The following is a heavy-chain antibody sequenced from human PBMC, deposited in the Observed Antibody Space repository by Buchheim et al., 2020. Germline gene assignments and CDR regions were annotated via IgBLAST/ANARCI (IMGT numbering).Heavy chain of an antibody. CDR2: ISYDGSNK. V-gene: IGHV3-30*03. CDR1: GFTFSSYG. CDR3: ATSPEWLLLPNY. J-gene: IGHJ4*02. D-gene: IGHD3-22*01. Sequence: QVQLVESGGGVVQPGRSLRLSCAASGFTFSSYGMHWVRQAPGKGLEWVAVISYDGSNKYYADSVKGRFTIPRDNSKNTLYLQMNSLRAEDTAVYYCATSPEWLLLPNYWGQGTL.